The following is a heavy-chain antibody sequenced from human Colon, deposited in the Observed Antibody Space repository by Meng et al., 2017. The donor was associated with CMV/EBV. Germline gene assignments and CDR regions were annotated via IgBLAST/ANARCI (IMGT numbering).Heavy chain of an antibody. D-gene: IGHD6-19*01. Sequence: SDTLSLTCTVSAYPINTDYYWGWIRQPPGKALEWLGSIYYSGGTFYNPSLKSRVAISVDTSKNQFSLRLSSVTAADTAVYYCARTISSGWNDAFDIWGQGTMVTVSS. CDR2: IYYSGGT. CDR3: ARTISSGWNDAFDI. J-gene: IGHJ3*02. CDR1: AYPINTDYY. V-gene: IGHV4-38-2*02.